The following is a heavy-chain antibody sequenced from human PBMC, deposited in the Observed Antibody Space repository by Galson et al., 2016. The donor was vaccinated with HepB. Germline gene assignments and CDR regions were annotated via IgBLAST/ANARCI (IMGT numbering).Heavy chain of an antibody. V-gene: IGHV3-23*01. CDR1: GFMFSSYA. D-gene: IGHD2-21*01. CDR3: AKDGGMVIPDSHWYFDV. Sequence: SLRLSCAASGFMFSSYAMSWVRQAPGKGLEWVSTISGNGGSTYYADSVKGRFTISRDNSKNTLYLQMNSLRAEDTAIYSCAKDGGMVIPDSHWYFDVWGRGTRVTVSS. CDR2: ISGNGGST. J-gene: IGHJ2*01.